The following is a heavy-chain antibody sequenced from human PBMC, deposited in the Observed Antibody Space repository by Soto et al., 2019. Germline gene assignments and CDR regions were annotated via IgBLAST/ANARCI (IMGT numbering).Heavy chain of an antibody. CDR1: GGTFSSYA. CDR2: IIPIFGTA. Sequence: QVQLVQSGAEVKKPGSPVMVSCKASGGTFSSYAISWVRQAPGQGLEWMGGIIPIFGTANYAQKFQGRVTITADESTSTAYMELSSLRSEDTAVYYCARRAPAGDLDYWGQGTLVTVSS. D-gene: IGHD7-27*01. J-gene: IGHJ4*02. V-gene: IGHV1-69*01. CDR3: ARRAPAGDLDY.